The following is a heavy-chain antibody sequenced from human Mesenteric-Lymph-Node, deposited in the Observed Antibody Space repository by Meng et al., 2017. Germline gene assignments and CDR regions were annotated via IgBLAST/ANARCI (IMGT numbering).Heavy chain of an antibody. V-gene: IGHV3-33*01. CDR1: GFTFSSYG. Sequence: GGSLRLSCAASGFTFSSYGMHWVRQAPGKGLEWVAVIWYDGSNKYYADSVKGRFTISRDNSKNTLYLQMNSLRAEDTAVYYCARPRQYYYDSSGYYFDYWGQGTLVTVSS. CDR2: IWYDGSNK. J-gene: IGHJ4*02. D-gene: IGHD3-22*01. CDR3: ARPRQYYYDSSGYYFDY.